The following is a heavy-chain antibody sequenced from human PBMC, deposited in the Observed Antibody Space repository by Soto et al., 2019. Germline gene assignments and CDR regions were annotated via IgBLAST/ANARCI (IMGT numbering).Heavy chain of an antibody. CDR1: GGSISSGGYY. J-gene: IGHJ6*02. D-gene: IGHD2-21*02. CDR2: IYYSGST. Sequence: QVQLQESGPGLVKPSQTLSLTCTVSGGSISSGGYYWSWIRQHPGKGLEGIGYIYYSGSTYYNPSLRRRVTISVDTSKNQFPLKLSSVTAADTAVYYCARVCGGDCHYGMDVWGQGTTVTVSS. CDR3: ARVCGGDCHYGMDV. V-gene: IGHV4-31*03.